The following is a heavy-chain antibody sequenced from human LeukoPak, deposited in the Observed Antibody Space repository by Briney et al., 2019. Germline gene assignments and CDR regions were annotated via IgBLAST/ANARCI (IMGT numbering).Heavy chain of an antibody. CDR2: ISSSGNT. CDR1: GGSISTYY. D-gene: IGHD6-19*01. Sequence: PSETLSLTCTVSGGSISTYYWSWIRQPPGKGLEWIGYISSSGNTNYNPSLRSRVTISIDTSKNQFSLKLTSVTPADTAVYYCARVPVAAREYFDYWGQGTLVTVSS. CDR3: ARVPVAAREYFDY. J-gene: IGHJ4*02. V-gene: IGHV4-59*01.